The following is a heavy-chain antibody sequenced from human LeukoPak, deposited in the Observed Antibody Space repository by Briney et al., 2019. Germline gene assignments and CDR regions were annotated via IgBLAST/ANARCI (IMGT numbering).Heavy chain of an antibody. V-gene: IGHV3-30*04. D-gene: IGHD3-10*01. J-gene: IGHJ4*02. CDR2: ISYDGSNK. Sequence: GGSLRLSCAASGFTFSSYAMHWVRQAPGKGLEWVAVISYDGSNKYYADSVKGRFTISRDNSKNTLYLQMNSLRAEDTAVCYCAKDMDVGGYGSGSYFGYWGQGTLVTVSS. CDR1: GFTFSSYA. CDR3: AKDMDVGGYGSGSYFGY.